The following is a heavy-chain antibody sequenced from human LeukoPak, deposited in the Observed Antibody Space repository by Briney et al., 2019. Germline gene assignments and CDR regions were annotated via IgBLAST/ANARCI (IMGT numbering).Heavy chain of an antibody. J-gene: IGHJ4*01. D-gene: IGHD5-18*01. CDR2: LTGRGDTT. CDR1: GFTFDTYA. Sequence: PGGSLRLSCAASGFTFDTYAMAWVRHAPGNGLQWVSTLTGRGDTTYYAESVKGRFTISRDNSKNTVYLQMNSLRVDDTAVYYCARDYGYTPYYFDYWGQGTLVTVSS. V-gene: IGHV3-23*01. CDR3: ARDYGYTPYYFDY.